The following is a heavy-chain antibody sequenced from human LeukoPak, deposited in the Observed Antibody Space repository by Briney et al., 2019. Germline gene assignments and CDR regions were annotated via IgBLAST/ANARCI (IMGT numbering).Heavy chain of an antibody. V-gene: IGHV3-30*02. CDR1: GFTFSSYG. CDR2: IRYDGSNK. D-gene: IGHD5-18*01. Sequence: PGGSLRLSCAASGFTFSSYGMHWVRQAPGKGLEWVAFIRYDGSNKYYADSVKGRFTISRDNSKNTLYLQMNSLRAEDTAVYYCASVYSYGRNRYYYYMDVWGKGTTVTISS. J-gene: IGHJ6*03. CDR3: ASVYSYGRNRYYYYMDV.